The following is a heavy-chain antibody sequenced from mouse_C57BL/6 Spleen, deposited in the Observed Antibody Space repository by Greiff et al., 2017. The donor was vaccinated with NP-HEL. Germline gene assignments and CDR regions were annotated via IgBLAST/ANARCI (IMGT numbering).Heavy chain of an antibody. CDR2: INPSNGGT. CDR3: ARSAPGVRYFDV. Sequence: QVQLKQPGTELVKPGASVKLSCKASGYTFTSYWMHWVKQRPGQGLEWIGNINPSNGGTNYNEKFKSKATLTVDKSSSTAYMQLSSLTSEDSAVYYCARSAPGVRYFDVWGTGTTVTVSS. CDR1: GYTFTSYW. D-gene: IGHD2-14*01. V-gene: IGHV1-53*01. J-gene: IGHJ1*03.